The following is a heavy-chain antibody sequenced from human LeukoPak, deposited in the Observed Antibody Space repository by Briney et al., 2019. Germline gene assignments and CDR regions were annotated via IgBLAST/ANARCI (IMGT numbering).Heavy chain of an antibody. Sequence: GSLRLSCAASGFTFSSYDVSWVRQAPGKGLEWVSAISGSGGSTYYADSVKGRFTISRDNSKNTLYLQMNSLRAEDTAVYYCARERYCSSSSCYDRYGMDVWGQGTTVTVSS. V-gene: IGHV3-23*01. CDR3: ARERYCSSSSCYDRYGMDV. CDR1: GFTFSSYD. CDR2: ISGSGGST. D-gene: IGHD2-2*01. J-gene: IGHJ6*02.